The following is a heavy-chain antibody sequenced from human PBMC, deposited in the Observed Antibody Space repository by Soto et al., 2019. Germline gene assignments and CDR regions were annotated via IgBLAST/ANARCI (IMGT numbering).Heavy chain of an antibody. Sequence: SETLSLTCAVYGGSFSAYYWSWIRQPPGKGLEWIGEINHSGGTSYNPSLKSRVTISVDTSKSQSSLKLTSVTAADTAVYYCARHTPRTSRIDYWGQGTLVTVSS. D-gene: IGHD2-2*02. V-gene: IGHV4-34*01. CDR1: GGSFSAYY. CDR3: ARHTPRTSRIDY. J-gene: IGHJ4*02. CDR2: INHSGGT.